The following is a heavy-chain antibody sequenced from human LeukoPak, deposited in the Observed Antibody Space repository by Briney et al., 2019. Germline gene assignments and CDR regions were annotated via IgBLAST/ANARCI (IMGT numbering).Heavy chain of an antibody. D-gene: IGHD7-27*01. J-gene: IGHJ2*01. CDR3: ARAPGDGDYCYFDR. CDR1: GYTFTGYY. V-gene: IGHV1-2*02. Sequence: GASVKVSCKASGYTFTGYYMHWVRQAPGQGLEWMGWINPNSGGTNYARKFQGRVTMTRDTSISTAYMELSGLRSDDTAVYYCARAPGDGDYCYFDRWGRGTLVTVSS. CDR2: INPNSGGT.